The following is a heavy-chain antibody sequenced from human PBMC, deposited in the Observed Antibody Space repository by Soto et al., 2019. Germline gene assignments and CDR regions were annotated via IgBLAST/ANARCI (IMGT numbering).Heavy chain of an antibody. CDR2: MNPNSGNT. V-gene: IGHV1-8*01. CDR3: ARERSYHMDV. CDR1: GYSFTSYD. Sequence: QVQLAQSGAEVKKPGASVKVSCKASGYSFTSYDINWVRQATGQGREWRGWMNPNSGNTGYAQKFQGRVNVTKNTSISTAYMELSSLKSADTAVYYCARERSYHMDVWGQGTTVTVSS. J-gene: IGHJ6*02. D-gene: IGHD2-2*01.